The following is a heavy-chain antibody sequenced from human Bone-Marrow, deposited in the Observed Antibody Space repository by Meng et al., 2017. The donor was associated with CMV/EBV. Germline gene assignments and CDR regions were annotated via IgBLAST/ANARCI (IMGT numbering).Heavy chain of an antibody. CDR1: GYTFTNFA. CDR2: ISAYNGNT. J-gene: IGHJ4*02. V-gene: IGHV1-18*01. D-gene: IGHD3-16*02. Sequence: ASVKVSCKASGYTFTNFAFNWVRQAPGQGLEWMGWISAYNGNTNYAQNLQGRVTMTTVTSTSTAYMELRSLRSDDTAVYYCARDGQGLGELSSFNDYWGKRTLVTVSS. CDR3: ARDGQGLGELSSFNDY.